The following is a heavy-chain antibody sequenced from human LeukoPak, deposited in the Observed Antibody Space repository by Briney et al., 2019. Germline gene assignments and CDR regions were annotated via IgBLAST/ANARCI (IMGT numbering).Heavy chain of an antibody. CDR1: GFPFTNYG. CDR2: IRDDGGEI. CDR3: ARDKPRGSYYGSIFDS. D-gene: IGHD1-26*01. V-gene: IGHV3-7*01. J-gene: IGHJ4*02. Sequence: GGSLRLSCAASGFPFTNYGMHWVRQAPGKGLEWVANIRDDGGEIYYVDSVKGRFTISRDNAKSSLFLQMNSLRAEDAAVYYCARDKPRGSYYGSIFDSWGQGTLVTVSS.